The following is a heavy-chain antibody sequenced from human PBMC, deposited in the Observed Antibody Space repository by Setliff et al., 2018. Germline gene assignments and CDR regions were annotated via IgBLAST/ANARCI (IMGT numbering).Heavy chain of an antibody. CDR2: ISAYNGNT. J-gene: IGHJ4*02. V-gene: IGHV1-18*01. CDR1: GYTFTSYG. Sequence: ASVKVSCKASGYTFTSYGISWVRQAPGQGLEWMGWISAYNGNTNYAQKLQGRVTMTRDTSASTAYMELSSLRSEDTAVYYCARRVRIAVLHLYYFEYWGQGTLVTVS. CDR3: ARRVRIAVLHLYYFEY. D-gene: IGHD6-19*01.